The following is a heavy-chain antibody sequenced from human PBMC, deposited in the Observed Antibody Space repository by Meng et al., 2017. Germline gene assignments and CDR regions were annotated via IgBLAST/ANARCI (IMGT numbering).Heavy chain of an antibody. V-gene: IGHV1-18*01. CDR1: GYTFTSYG. CDR3: ARANTYSGYDYGY. D-gene: IGHD5-12*01. J-gene: IGHJ4*02. Sequence: QVQLVQSGAEVKKPGASVKVSCKASGYTFTSYGISWVRQAPGQGLEWMGWISAYNGNTNYAQKLQGRVTMTRNTSINTAYMELSNLRSDDTAVYFCARANTYSGYDYGYWGQGTLVTVSS. CDR2: ISAYNGNT.